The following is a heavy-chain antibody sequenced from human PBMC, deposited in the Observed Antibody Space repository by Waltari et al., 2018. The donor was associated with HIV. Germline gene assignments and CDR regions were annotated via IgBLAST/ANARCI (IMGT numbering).Heavy chain of an antibody. V-gene: IGHV1-2*06. CDR2: INPNSGGA. CDR1: GYPLTGYY. J-gene: IGHJ6*03. Sequence: QVHLVQSGAEVKKPAASVQVSCKASGYPLTGYYMPWVRQAPGQGLEWMGRINPNSGGANYAQKFQGRVTMTRDTSISTAYMELSGLRSDDTAVYYCASTYGSGSSYFYYYYMDVWGKGTTVTVSS. D-gene: IGHD3-10*01. CDR3: ASTYGSGSSYFYYYYMDV.